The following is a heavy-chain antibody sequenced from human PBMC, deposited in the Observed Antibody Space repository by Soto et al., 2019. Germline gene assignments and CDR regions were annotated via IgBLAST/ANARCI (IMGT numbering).Heavy chain of an antibody. D-gene: IGHD1-1*01. CDR1: GGSISSGGYY. CDR3: ARDRLEHRYNWFDP. CDR2: IYYSGST. Sequence: SETLSLTCTVSGGSISSGGYYWSWIRQHPGKGLEWIGYIYYSGSTYYNPSLKSRVTVSVETSKNQFSLKLSAVTAADTAVYYCARDRLEHRYNWFDPWGQGTLVTVSS. J-gene: IGHJ5*02. V-gene: IGHV4-31*03.